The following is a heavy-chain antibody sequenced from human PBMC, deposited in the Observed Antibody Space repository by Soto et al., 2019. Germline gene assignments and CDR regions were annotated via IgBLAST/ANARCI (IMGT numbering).Heavy chain of an antibody. Sequence: GYVSRNVSAYSLRYLNMSWVRLAPGKGLEWMGGFNPKDDETIYAQNWQSRVTMTEDTSTDTAYMDLSSPRSEDTAVYYCAAHSRRIVASGPGFIYWRKGTLVPVSS. D-gene: IGHD6-13*01. J-gene: IGHJ4*02. CDR3: AAHSRRIVASGPGFIY. CDR2: FNPKDDET. V-gene: IGHV1-24*01. CDR1: AYSLRYLN.